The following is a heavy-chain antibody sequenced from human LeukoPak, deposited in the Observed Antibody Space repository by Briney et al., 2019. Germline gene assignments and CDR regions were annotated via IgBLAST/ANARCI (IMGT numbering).Heavy chain of an antibody. J-gene: IGHJ4*02. Sequence: ASVKVSCKASGYIFTNYYMHRVRQAPGQGLGWIGTINPSGGSTTYAQKFQGRVTMTRDTSTTTVYMELSSLRSEDTAVYYCARDHGSAYYRAPRHWGQGTLVTVSS. CDR3: ARDHGSAYYRAPRH. V-gene: IGHV1-46*01. D-gene: IGHD3-10*01. CDR2: INPSGGST. CDR1: GYIFTNYY.